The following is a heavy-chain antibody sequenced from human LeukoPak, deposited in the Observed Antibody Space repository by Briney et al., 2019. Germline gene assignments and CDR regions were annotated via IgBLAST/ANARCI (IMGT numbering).Heavy chain of an antibody. CDR3: TSDSGSYQFDY. Sequence: GGSLRLSCAASGFTFSNAWMSWVRQAPGKGLEWVGRIKSKTDGGATDYAAPVKGRFTISRDDSKNTLYLQMNSLKTEDTAVYYSTSDSGSYQFDYWGQGTLVTVSS. J-gene: IGHJ4*02. V-gene: IGHV3-15*01. CDR2: IKSKTDGGAT. CDR1: GFTFSNAW. D-gene: IGHD1-26*01.